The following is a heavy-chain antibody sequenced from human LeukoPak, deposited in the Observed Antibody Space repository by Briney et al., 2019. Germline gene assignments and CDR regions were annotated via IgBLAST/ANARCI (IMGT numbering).Heavy chain of an antibody. CDR2: IYYSGST. D-gene: IGHD3-9*01. CDR3: ARAYYDILTGYYSGFDY. V-gene: IGHV4-30-4*01. J-gene: IGHJ4*02. Sequence: SETLSLTCTVSGGSISSGGYYWSWIRQPPGKGLEWIGYIYYSGSTYYNPSLKSRVTISVDTSKNQFSLKLSSVTAADTAVYYCARAYYDILTGYYSGFDYWGQGTLVTVSS. CDR1: GGSISSGGYY.